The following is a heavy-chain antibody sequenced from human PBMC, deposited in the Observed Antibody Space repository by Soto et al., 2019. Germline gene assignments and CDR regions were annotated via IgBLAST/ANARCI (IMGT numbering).Heavy chain of an antibody. Sequence: QVTLKESGPVLVKPTETLTLTCTVSGYSLSNARMGVSWIRQPPGKALEWLAHIFSNDEKSYSTSLKSRLTISKATSKSQLVHTMTKIDPVDTATYYCERVTRSGGGCTNGVCHNPFDYWGQGTLVTVSS. J-gene: IGHJ4*02. V-gene: IGHV2-26*01. D-gene: IGHD2-8*01. CDR1: GYSLSNARMG. CDR3: ERVTRSGGGCTNGVCHNPFDY. CDR2: IFSNDEK.